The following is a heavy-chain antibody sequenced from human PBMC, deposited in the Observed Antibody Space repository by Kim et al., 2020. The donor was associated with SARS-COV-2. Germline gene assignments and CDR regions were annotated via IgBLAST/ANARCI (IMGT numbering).Heavy chain of an antibody. D-gene: IGHD7-27*01. CDR2: TYPGDSET. V-gene: IGHV5-51*01. J-gene: IGHJ3*02. CDR3: ARYLGMDDAFDI. CDR1: GYSFNSYW. Sequence: GESLKISCKGSGYSFNSYWIGWVRQMPGKGLERMGITYPGDSETRYSPSFQGQVTISADKSISTAYLHWSSLKASDTAMYYCARYLGMDDAFDIWGEGTMVTVSS.